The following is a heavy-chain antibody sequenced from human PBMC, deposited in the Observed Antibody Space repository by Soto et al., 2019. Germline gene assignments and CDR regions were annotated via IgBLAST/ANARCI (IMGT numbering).Heavy chain of an antibody. CDR2: TSPRTGGA. Sequence: ASVKVSCKTSGYTFTAYYMHWLRQAPGHGLEWLGWTSPRTGGAKYSHKFQGRVSMTRNTSTTTAYMELTGLSTDDTAVYYCARSSGRYHKWSDSWCQGALVTVSS. V-gene: IGHV1-2*02. CDR3: ARSSGRYHKWSDS. CDR1: GYTFTAYY. J-gene: IGHJ4*02. D-gene: IGHD3-10*01.